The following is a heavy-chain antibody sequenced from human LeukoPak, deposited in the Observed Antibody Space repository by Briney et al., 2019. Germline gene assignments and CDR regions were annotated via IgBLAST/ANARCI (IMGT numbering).Heavy chain of an antibody. CDR3: ARGPLGGEVVTASYYFDY. J-gene: IGHJ4*02. D-gene: IGHD2-21*02. CDR2: INHSGST. CDR1: GGSFSGYY. V-gene: IGHV4-34*01. Sequence: KPSETLSLTCVVYGGSFSGYYWSWIRQPPGKGLEWIGEINHSGSTNYNPSLKSRVTISVDTSKNQFSLKLSFVTAADTAVYYCARGPLGGEVVTASYYFDYWGQGTLVTVSS.